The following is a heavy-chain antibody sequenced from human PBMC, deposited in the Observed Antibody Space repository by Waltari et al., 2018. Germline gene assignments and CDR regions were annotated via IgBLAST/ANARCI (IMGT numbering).Heavy chain of an antibody. V-gene: IGHV1-2*06. CDR2: INPNRGGT. CDR1: GYTFTGYY. D-gene: IGHD6-13*01. Sequence: QVQLVQSGAEVKKTGASVKVSCKASGYTFTGYYLHWLRQAPGQVLEWMGRINPNRGGTNYAKMCQGRVTMTRDTYISTAYMELSRLRSDDTAVYYCAREAAAGTKNFDYWGQGTLVTVSS. CDR3: AREAAAGTKNFDY. J-gene: IGHJ4*02.